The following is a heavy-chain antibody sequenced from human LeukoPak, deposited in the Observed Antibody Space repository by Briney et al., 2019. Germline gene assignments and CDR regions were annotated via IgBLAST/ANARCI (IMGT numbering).Heavy chain of an antibody. J-gene: IGHJ5*02. Sequence: ASVKVSCKVSGYTLTELSMHWVRQAPGKGLEWMGGFDPEDGETIYAQKFQGRVTMTEDTSTDTAYMELSSLRSEDTAVYYCATKRVLRFLEWLETHNWFDPWGQGTLVTVSS. CDR1: GYTLTELS. CDR3: ATKRVLRFLEWLETHNWFDP. CDR2: FDPEDGET. D-gene: IGHD3-3*01. V-gene: IGHV1-24*01.